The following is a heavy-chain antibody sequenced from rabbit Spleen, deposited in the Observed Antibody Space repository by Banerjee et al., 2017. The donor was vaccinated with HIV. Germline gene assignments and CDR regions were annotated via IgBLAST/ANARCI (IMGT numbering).Heavy chain of an antibody. CDR3: ARDTGSSFSTYGMDL. CDR2: IDIGSRDFT. CDR1: GIDFSNYNF. Sequence: QSLEESGGGLVKPGASLTLTCKASGIDFSNYNFMCWVRRAPGKGLEWIACIDIGSRDFTYYANWAKGRFTISKTSSTTVTLQMTSLTVADTATYFCARDTGSSFSTYGMDLWGPGTLVTVS. V-gene: IGHV1S40*01. D-gene: IGHD8-1*01. J-gene: IGHJ6*01.